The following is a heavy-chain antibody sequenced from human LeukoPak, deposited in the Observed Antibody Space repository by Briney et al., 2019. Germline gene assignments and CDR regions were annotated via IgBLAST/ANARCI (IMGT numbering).Heavy chain of an antibody. D-gene: IGHD1-26*01. CDR1: GYTFTGCY. CDR2: INPNSGGT. V-gene: IGHV1-2*02. J-gene: IGHJ3*02. Sequence: ASVKVSCKASGYTFTGCYMHWVRQAPGQGLEWMGWINPNSGGTNYAQNFQGRVTMTRDTSISTAYMELSRLRSDDTALYYCARASGRYSDAFDIWGQGTMVTVSS. CDR3: ARASGRYSDAFDI.